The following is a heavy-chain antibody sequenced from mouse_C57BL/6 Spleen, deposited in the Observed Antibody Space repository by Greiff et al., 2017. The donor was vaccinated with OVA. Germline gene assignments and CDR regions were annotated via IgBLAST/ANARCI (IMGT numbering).Heavy chain of an antibody. D-gene: IGHD6-1*01. CDR1: GFNIKDYY. V-gene: IGHV14-2*01. Sequence: EVQLQQSGAELVKPGASVKLSCTASGFNIKDYYMHWVKQRTEQGLEWIGRIDPEDGETKYAPTFQGKATITADTSSNTAYLQLSSLTSEDTAVYYCARSKVASNFDYWGQGTTLTVSS. J-gene: IGHJ2*01. CDR2: IDPEDGET. CDR3: ARSKVASNFDY.